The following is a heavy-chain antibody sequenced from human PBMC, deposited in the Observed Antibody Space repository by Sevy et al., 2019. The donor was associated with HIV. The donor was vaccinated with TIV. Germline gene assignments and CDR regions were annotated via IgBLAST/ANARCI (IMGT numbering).Heavy chain of an antibody. CDR1: GGSISTYY. CDR3: ASDSGTYTYYFDY. CDR2: IYYSGTT. Sequence: SETLSLTCTVSGGSISTYYWSWIRQPPGKGLEWIGYIYYSGTTNYNPSLKSRVTISVDPSRNQFSLKLNSVTAADTAVYYCASDSGTYTYYFDYWGQGTPVTVSS. V-gene: IGHV4-59*12. J-gene: IGHJ4*02. D-gene: IGHD1-26*01.